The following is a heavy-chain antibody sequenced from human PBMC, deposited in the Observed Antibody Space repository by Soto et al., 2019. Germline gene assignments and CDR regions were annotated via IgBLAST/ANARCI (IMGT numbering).Heavy chain of an antibody. CDR1: GYSFTSYW. Sequence: PGESLTISCKGSGYSFTSYWISWVRQMPGKGLEWMGRIDPSDSYTNYSPSFQGHVTISADKSISTAYLQWSSLKASDTAMYYCARHDYYGSGSLFYYFDYWGQGTLVTVSS. CDR3: ARHDYYGSGSLFYYFDY. J-gene: IGHJ4*02. V-gene: IGHV5-10-1*01. CDR2: IDPSDSYT. D-gene: IGHD3-10*01.